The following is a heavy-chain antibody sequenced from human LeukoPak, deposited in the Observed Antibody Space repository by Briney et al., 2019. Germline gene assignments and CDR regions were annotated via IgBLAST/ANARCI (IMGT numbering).Heavy chain of an antibody. D-gene: IGHD4-17*01. CDR1: GGSISSYY. Sequence: PSETLSLTCTVSGGSISSYYWSWIRQPPGKGLEWIGYIYYSGSTNYNPSLKSRVTISVDTSKNQFSLKLSSVTAADTAVYYCARDGSTVTTGVYYHYYYMDVWGKGTTVTVSS. V-gene: IGHV4-59*01. J-gene: IGHJ6*03. CDR3: ARDGSTVTTGVYYHYYYMDV. CDR2: IYYSGST.